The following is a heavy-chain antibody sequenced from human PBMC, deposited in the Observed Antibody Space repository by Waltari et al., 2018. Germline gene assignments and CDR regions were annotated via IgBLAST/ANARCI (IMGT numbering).Heavy chain of an antibody. CDR3: ARPSGIAAAGTDDAFDI. CDR1: GGTFSSYA. D-gene: IGHD6-13*01. V-gene: IGHV1-69*14. CDR2: IIPIFGTA. J-gene: IGHJ3*02. Sequence: QVQLVQSGAEVKKPGSSVKVSCKASGGTFSSYALSWVRTDPGQGLEWMGGIIPIFGTANYAQKFQGRVTITADKSTSTAYMELSSLRSEDTAVYYCARPSGIAAAGTDDAFDIWGQGTMVTVSS.